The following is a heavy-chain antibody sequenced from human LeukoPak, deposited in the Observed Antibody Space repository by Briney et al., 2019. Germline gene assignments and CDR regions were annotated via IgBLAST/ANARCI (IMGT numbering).Heavy chain of an antibody. CDR1: GGSISSSSYY. CDR2: IYYSGST. Sequence: SETLSLTCTVSGGSISSSSYYWGWIRQPPGKGLEWIGGIYYSGSTYYNPSLKSRVTISVDTSKNQFSLKLSSVTAADTAVYYCARRRTTDDAFDIWGQGTMVTVSS. V-gene: IGHV4-39*01. J-gene: IGHJ3*02. D-gene: IGHD4-17*01. CDR3: ARRRTTDDAFDI.